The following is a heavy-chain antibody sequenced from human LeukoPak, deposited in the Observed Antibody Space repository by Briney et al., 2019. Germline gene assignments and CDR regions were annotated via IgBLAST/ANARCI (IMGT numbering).Heavy chain of an antibody. CDR2: INPDGRDT. CDR1: GFTFSSYA. D-gene: IGHD2-21*02. J-gene: IGHJ1*01. CDR3: ATWGDTTAEYFQR. Sequence: GGSLRLSCAASGFTFSSYAMHWVRQAPGKGLEWVAHINPDGRDTYYVDSVKGRFTISRDNAQNSMYLQMNSLRVEDTAVYYCATWGDTTAEYFQRWGQGTLVTVSS. V-gene: IGHV3-7*01.